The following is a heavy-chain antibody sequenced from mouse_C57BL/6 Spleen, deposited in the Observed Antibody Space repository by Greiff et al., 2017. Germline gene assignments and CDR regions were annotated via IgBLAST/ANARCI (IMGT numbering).Heavy chain of an antibody. Sequence: VQLQQSGPELVKPGASVKISCKASGYAFSSSWMNWVKQRPGKGLEWIGRIYPGDGDTNYNGKFKGKATLTADKSSSPASMQLSSLTAEDSVVYFCARYDDDGGYYAMDYWGQGTSVTVSS. V-gene: IGHV1-82*01. CDR3: ARYDDDGGYYAMDY. CDR2: IYPGDGDT. J-gene: IGHJ4*01. D-gene: IGHD2-4*01. CDR1: GYAFSSSW.